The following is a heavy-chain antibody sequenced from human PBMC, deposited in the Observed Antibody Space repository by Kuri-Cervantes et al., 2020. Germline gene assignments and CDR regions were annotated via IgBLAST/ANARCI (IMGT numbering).Heavy chain of an antibody. CDR3: TSKGSSGSYYNVGY. V-gene: IGHV3-73*01. J-gene: IGHJ4*02. D-gene: IGHD3-10*01. Sequence: LSLTCAASGFTFSGSAMHWVRQASGKGLEWVGRIRSKANSYATSYAASVKGRFTISRDDSKNTVYLQMNSLKTEDTAVYYCTSKGSSGSYYNVGYWGQGTLVTVSS. CDR1: GFTFSGSA. CDR2: IRSKANSYAT.